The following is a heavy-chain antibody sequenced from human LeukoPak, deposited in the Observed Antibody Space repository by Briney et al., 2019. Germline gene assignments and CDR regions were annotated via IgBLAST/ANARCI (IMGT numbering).Heavy chain of an antibody. V-gene: IGHV3-74*03. CDR1: GFTFSSYW. CDR2: INPDGRTI. D-gene: IGHD2-15*01. J-gene: IGHJ3*02. CDR3: AKDRSRISYLHDGFDI. Sequence: GGSLRLSCEDSGFTFSSYWMLWVRQAPGKGLVWVSRINPDGRTITYADSVKGRFTISRDNSKNTLYLQMNSLSPEDMALYYCAKDRSRISYLHDGFDIWGQGTMVTVSS.